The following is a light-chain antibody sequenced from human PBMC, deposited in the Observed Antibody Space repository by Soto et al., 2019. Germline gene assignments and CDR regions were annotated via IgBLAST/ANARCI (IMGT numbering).Light chain of an antibody. CDR3: QQYNNWPRT. CDR1: QSVSSN. CDR2: GAS. V-gene: IGKV3-15*01. Sequence: EIVMTQSPATLSVSPGERATLSCRASQSVSSNLAWYQQKPGQAPRLLIYGASTRATGIPARFSGSGSGTEFTLTISSLQSEDFAFYYCQQYNNWPRTFGQGTKVDSK. J-gene: IGKJ1*01.